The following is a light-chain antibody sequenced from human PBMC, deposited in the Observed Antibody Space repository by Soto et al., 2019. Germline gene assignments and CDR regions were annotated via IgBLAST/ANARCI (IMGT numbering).Light chain of an antibody. J-gene: IGLJ7*01. Sequence: QSALTQPPSASGTPGQRVTISCSTSSSNLGDNTVNWYQHVPGTAPKLLIYSYDQRPSGVPDRFSGSKSGTSASLAISGLQSEDEAVYYCEAWDDSLAGYVFGPGTQLTFL. V-gene: IGLV1-44*01. CDR2: SYD. CDR1: SSNLGDNT. CDR3: EAWDDSLAGYV.